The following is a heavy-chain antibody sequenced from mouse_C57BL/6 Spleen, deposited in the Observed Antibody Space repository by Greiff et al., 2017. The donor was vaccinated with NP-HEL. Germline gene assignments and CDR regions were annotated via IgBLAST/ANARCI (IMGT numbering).Heavy chain of an antibody. D-gene: IGHD2-1*01. Sequence: VKLMESGPELVKPGASVKISCKASGYSFTSYYIHWVKQRPGQGLEWIGWIYPGSGNTKYNEKFKGKATLTADTSSSTAYMQLSSLTSEDSAVYYCARFYYGNYGAMDYWGQGTSVTVSS. CDR3: ARFYYGNYGAMDY. CDR2: IYPGSGNT. J-gene: IGHJ4*01. V-gene: IGHV1-66*01. CDR1: GYSFTSYY.